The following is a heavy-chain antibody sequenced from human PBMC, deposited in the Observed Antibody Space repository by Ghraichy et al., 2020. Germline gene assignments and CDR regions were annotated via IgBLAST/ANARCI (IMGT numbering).Heavy chain of an antibody. CDR3: ARAPLYFFDY. CDR1: GFIFSSYG. D-gene: IGHD3-10*01. J-gene: IGHJ4*02. V-gene: IGHV3-21*01. CDR2: IDRASFHK. Sequence: GGSLRLSCAASGFIFSSYGMNWVRQTPGRGLEWVSSIDRASFHKSYADSVKGRFTVSRDNAKNSLYLQLDSLRAEDTAIYYCARAPLYFFDYWGQGTLVTVSS.